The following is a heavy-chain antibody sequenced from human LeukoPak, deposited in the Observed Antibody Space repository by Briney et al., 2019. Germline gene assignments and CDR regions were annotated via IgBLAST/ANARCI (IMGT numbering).Heavy chain of an antibody. CDR1: GGSIGSGGYY. CDR3: ARAGGAFDI. D-gene: IGHD1-14*01. J-gene: IGHJ3*02. CDR2: IYHSGST. V-gene: IGHV4-30-2*01. Sequence: SQTLSLTCTVSGGSIGSGGYYWSWIRQPPGKGLEWIGYIYHSGSTYYNPSLKSRVTISVDRSKNQFSLKLSSVTAADTAVYYCARAGGAFDIWGQGTMVTVSS.